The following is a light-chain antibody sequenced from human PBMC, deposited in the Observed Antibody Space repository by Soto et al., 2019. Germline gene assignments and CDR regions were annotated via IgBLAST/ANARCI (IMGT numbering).Light chain of an antibody. Sequence: AIQLTQSPISLSASVGDRVTITCRASQAINTALAWYRQRPGETPDLLMYDASRLASGVPSRFSGSGSGTDFTLTITSLQPEEFATYYCQQFSGYVITFGGGNKV. V-gene: IGKV1-13*02. J-gene: IGKJ4*01. CDR2: DAS. CDR1: QAINTA. CDR3: QQFSGYVIT.